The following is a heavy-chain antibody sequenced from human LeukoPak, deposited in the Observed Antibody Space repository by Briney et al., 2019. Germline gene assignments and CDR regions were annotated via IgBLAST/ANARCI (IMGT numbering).Heavy chain of an antibody. D-gene: IGHD5-18*01. V-gene: IGHV3-30*18. CDR1: GFTFSTSG. Sequence: VQPGGSLRLSRTASGFTFSTSGMHWVRQAPGKGLEWVAVISYDGSRTFHADSVKGRFTISRDNSKNTLYLQMNSLRPEDTAVYYCANEHQTGKLWSGYFDFWGQGTLVTVSS. CDR2: ISYDGSRT. CDR3: ANEHQTGKLWSGYFDF. J-gene: IGHJ4*02.